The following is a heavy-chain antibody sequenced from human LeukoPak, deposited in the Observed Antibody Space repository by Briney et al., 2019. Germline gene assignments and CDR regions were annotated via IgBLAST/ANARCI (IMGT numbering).Heavy chain of an antibody. V-gene: IGHV1-18*01. CDR1: GYTFTSYG. J-gene: IGHJ4*02. CDR2: ISAYNGNT. D-gene: IGHD3-3*01. CDR3: ARAGHYDFWRGPCSHFDY. Sequence: ASVKVSCKASGYTFTSYGISWVRQAPGQGLEWMGWISAYNGNTNYAQKLQGRVTMTTDTSTSTAYMELRSLRSDDTAVYYCARAGHYDFWRGPCSHFDYWGQGTLVTVSS.